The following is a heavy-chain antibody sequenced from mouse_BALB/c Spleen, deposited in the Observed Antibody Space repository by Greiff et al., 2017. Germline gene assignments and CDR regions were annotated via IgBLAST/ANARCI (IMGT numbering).Heavy chain of an antibody. Sequence: VQLQQSGPGLVAPSQSLSITCTVSGFSLTGYGVNWVRQPPGKGLEWLGMIWGDGSTDYNSALKSRLSISKDNSKSQVFLKMNSLQTDDTARYYCARDQNYGSYAMDYWGQGTSVTVSS. CDR2: IWGDGST. D-gene: IGHD1-1*01. CDR3: ARDQNYGSYAMDY. J-gene: IGHJ4*01. CDR1: GFSLTGYG. V-gene: IGHV2-6-7*01.